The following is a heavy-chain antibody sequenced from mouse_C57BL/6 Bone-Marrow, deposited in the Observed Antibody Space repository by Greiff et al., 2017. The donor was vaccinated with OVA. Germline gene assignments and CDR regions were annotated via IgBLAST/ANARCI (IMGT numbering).Heavy chain of an antibody. CDR1: GYTFTNYW. J-gene: IGHJ2*01. CDR2: IYPGGGYT. Sequence: VQRVESGAELVRPGTSVKMSCKASGYTFTNYWIGWAKQRPGHGLEWIGDIYPGGGYTNYNEKFKGKATLTADKSSSTAYMQFSSLTSEDSAIYYCARSYYYGSSYYFDYWGQGTTLTVSS. V-gene: IGHV1-63*01. CDR3: ARSYYYGSSYYFDY. D-gene: IGHD1-1*01.